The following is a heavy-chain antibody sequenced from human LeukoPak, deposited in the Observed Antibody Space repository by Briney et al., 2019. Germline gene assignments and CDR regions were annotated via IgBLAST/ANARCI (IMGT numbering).Heavy chain of an antibody. J-gene: IGHJ1*01. V-gene: IGHV3-9*01. D-gene: IGHD3-22*01. CDR1: GFTFDDYA. CDR2: INWNSNNI. Sequence: GGSLRLSCAASGFTFDDYAMHWVREAPGTGLEWVSGINWNSNNIDYADSVKGRFTISRDNGKNSLYLQMNSLRAEDTALYYCAKASSGYYSAILGWGQGTLVTVSS. CDR3: AKASSGYYSAILG.